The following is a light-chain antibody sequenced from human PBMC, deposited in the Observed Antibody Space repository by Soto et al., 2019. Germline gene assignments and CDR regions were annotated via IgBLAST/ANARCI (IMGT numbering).Light chain of an antibody. J-gene: IGKJ2*02. Sequence: EIVLTQSPGTLSLSPGERATLSCRASQSVSSSYLAWYQQKPGQAPRLLIYGASSRATGIPDRFSGSGSGTDFTLTISRLEPEDFGVYYCQQLGTFGQGTKLEIK. CDR2: GAS. CDR3: QQLGT. CDR1: QSVSSSY. V-gene: IGKV3-20*01.